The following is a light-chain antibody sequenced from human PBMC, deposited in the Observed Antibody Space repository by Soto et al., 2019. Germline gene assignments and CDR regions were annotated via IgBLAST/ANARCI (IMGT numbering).Light chain of an antibody. CDR2: EVT. CDR1: SNDVRGYDY. CDR3: NSYAGSNNVL. J-gene: IGLJ2*01. V-gene: IGLV2-8*01. Sequence: QSALTQPPSASGSPGQSVTISCTGISNDVRGYDYVSWYQQHPGKAPKLMIYEVTKRPSGVPDRLSGSKSGNTASLTVSGLQAEDEADYYCNSYAGSNNVLFGGGTKLTVL.